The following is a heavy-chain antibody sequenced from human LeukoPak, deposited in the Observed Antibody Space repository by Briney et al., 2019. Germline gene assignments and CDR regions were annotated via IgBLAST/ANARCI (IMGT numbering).Heavy chain of an antibody. CDR2: INPYSGGT. CDR1: GYTFTGYY. J-gene: IGHJ4*02. V-gene: IGHV1-2*06. D-gene: IGHD5-24*01. CDR3: ARDLGGDGYNYYS. Sequence: GASVKVSCKASGYTFTGYYMHWVRQAPGQGLEWMGRINPYSGGTNYAQKFQGRVTMTRDTSINTAYMEVSRLRSDDTAVYYCARDLGGDGYNYYSWGQGTLVTVSS.